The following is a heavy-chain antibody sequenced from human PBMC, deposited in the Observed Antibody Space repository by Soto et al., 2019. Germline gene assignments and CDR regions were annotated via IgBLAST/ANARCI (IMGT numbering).Heavy chain of an antibody. CDR2: ISSSGAFI. V-gene: IGHV3-21*01. CDR3: PILTEPLSPATAVGTRSPIDWFDP. D-gene: IGHD6-13*01. CDR1: GFTFSFYT. J-gene: IGHJ5*02. Sequence: GGSLILSCSASGFTFSFYTMSCFRQAPGGGLEWVSTISSSGAFIYYADSVEGRFTISRDNAENSLYLQMNSLRADDTAVYFCPILTEPLSPATAVGTRSPIDWFDPWGQGTMVTVSS.